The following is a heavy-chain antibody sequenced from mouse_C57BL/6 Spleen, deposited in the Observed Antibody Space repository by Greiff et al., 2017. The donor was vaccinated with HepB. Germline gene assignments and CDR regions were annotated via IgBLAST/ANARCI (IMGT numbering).Heavy chain of an antibody. CDR1: GYTFTSYW. CDR3: ARPYDYDEEGFAY. V-gene: IGHV1-7*01. J-gene: IGHJ3*01. Sequence: QVQLQQSGAELAKPGASVKLSCKASGYTFTSYWMNGVKQRPGQGLEWIGYINPSIGYTKYNQKFKDKATLTADKSSSTAYMQLSSLTYEDSAVYYCARPYDYDEEGFAYWGQGTLVTVSA. D-gene: IGHD2-4*01. CDR2: INPSIGYT.